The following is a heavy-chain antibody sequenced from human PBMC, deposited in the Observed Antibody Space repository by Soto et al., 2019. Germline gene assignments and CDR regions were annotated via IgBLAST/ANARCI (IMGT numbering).Heavy chain of an antibody. CDR3: ARVVDYYDPYYYYGMDV. J-gene: IGHJ6*02. CDR2: IISSSTYI. CDR1: GFTVSTYG. V-gene: IGHV3-21*01. D-gene: IGHD3-22*01. Sequence: GGSLRLSCAVSGFTVSTYGMHWVRQAPGKGLEWVSSIISSSTYIYYADSVRGRFTISRDNAKNSLYLQMNYLRAEDTAVYYCARVVDYYDPYYYYGMDVWGQGTTVTVSS.